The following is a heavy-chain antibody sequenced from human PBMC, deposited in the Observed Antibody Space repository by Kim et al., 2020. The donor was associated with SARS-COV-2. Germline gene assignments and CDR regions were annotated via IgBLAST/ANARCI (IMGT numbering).Heavy chain of an antibody. J-gene: IGHJ3*02. CDR1: GFTFSSYS. CDR2: ISSSSSYI. V-gene: IGHV3-21*01. Sequence: GGSLRLSCAASGFTFSSYSMNWVRQAPGKGLEWVSSISSSSSYIYYADSVKGRFTISRDNAKNSLYLQMNSLRAEDTAVYYCASFGWPLAFDIWGQGTMVTVSS. CDR3: ASFGWPLAFDI. D-gene: IGHD3-10*01.